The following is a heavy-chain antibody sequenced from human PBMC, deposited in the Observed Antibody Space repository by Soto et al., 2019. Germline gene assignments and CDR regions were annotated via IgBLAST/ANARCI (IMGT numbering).Heavy chain of an antibody. J-gene: IGHJ5*02. D-gene: IGHD5-12*01. CDR1: GGTFSNYA. V-gene: IGHV1-69*15. Sequence: QVQLVQSGAEVKKPGSSVKVSCKASGGTFSNYAITWVRQAPGQGLEWVGRIIPIFGTTNVAQKFQDRVTRTADESTTTAYMELSGLRSDATAVYYCAKDGGADGYFGNWLDPWGQGTLVTVSS. CDR2: IIPIFGTT. CDR3: AKDGGADGYFGNWLDP.